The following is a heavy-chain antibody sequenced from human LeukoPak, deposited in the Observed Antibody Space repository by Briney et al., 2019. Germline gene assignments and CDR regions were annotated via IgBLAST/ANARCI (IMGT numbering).Heavy chain of an antibody. D-gene: IGHD3-9*01. J-gene: IGHJ5*02. CDR2: ISYGGSNK. Sequence: GGSLRLSCAASGFTFSSYAMHWVRQAPGKGLEWVAVISYGGSNKYYADSVKGRFTISRDNSKNTLYLQMNSLRAEDTAVYYCARDHDGGSLRYFDWLSPQNGFDPWGQGTLVTVSS. CDR3: ARDHDGGSLRYFDWLSPQNGFDP. CDR1: GFTFSSYA. V-gene: IGHV3-30*04.